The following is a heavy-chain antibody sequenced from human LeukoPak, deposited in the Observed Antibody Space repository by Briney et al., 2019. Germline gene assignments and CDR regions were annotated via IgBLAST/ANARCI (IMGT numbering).Heavy chain of an antibody. J-gene: IGHJ3*02. CDR1: GGSITGYY. CDR3: ARQPAGTAAFDI. V-gene: IGHV4-59*08. Sequence: PSETLSLTCTVSGGSITGYYWSWIRQPPGKGLEWIAYVRDNGESNYNPSLKSRVTISVDTRNNQISLRLNCVTAADTAIYYCARQPAGTAAFDIWGLGTRVTVSS. D-gene: IGHD1-14*01. CDR2: VRDNGES.